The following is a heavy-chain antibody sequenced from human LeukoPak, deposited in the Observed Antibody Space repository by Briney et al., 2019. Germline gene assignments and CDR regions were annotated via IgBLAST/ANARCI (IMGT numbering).Heavy chain of an antibody. CDR1: GFSFDDYA. J-gene: IGHJ4*02. V-gene: IGHV3-9*01. D-gene: IGHD2-15*01. Sequence: GRSLRLSCAASGFSFDDYAMHWVRQAPGKGLEWVSGISYNSGSIDYADSVKGRFTISRDNSKNTLYLQMNSLRAEDTAVYYCAKRYCSGGSCYSDMYYFDYWGQGTLVTVSS. CDR2: ISYNSGSI. CDR3: AKRYCSGGSCYSDMYYFDY.